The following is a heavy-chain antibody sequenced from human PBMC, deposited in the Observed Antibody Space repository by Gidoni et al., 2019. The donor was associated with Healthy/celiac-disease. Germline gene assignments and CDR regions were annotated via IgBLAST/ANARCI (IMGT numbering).Heavy chain of an antibody. CDR3: AGDAVLGATNY. CDR2: ISSSSSYI. CDR1: GFTFSSYS. D-gene: IGHD1-26*01. Sequence: EVQLVESGGGLVKPGGSLRLSCAASGFTFSSYSMNWVRQAPGKGLEWVSSISSSSSYIYYADSVKGRFTSSRDNAKNSLYLQMNSLRAEDTAVYYCAGDAVLGATNYWGQGTLVTVSS. J-gene: IGHJ4*02. V-gene: IGHV3-21*01.